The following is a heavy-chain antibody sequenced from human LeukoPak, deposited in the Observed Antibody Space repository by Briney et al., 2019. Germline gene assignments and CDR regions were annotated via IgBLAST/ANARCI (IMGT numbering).Heavy chain of an antibody. V-gene: IGHV1-2*02. CDR3: AREPTSGTYYGTFDP. J-gene: IGHJ5*02. CDR1: GYTFTGYY. Sequence: ASVKVSCKASGYTFTGYYMHWVRQAPGQGLEWMGWINPNSGATNYAQKFQGRVTMTRDTSINTAYMELRRLRSDDTAVYYCAREPTSGTYYGTFDPWGQGTLVTVSS. CDR2: INPNSGAT. D-gene: IGHD1-26*01.